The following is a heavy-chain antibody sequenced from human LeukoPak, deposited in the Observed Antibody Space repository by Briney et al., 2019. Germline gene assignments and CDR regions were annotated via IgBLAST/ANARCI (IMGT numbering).Heavy chain of an antibody. CDR2: INSDGSFT. CDR3: ARAIYSGYAPPHY. V-gene: IGHV3-74*01. D-gene: IGHD5-12*01. Sequence: GGSLRLSCAASGFTFSSYWMHWVRQAPGKGLVWVSRINSDGSFTNYADSVKGRFTISRDNAKNTLYLQMNSLRAEDTAVYYCARAIYSGYAPPHYWGQGTLVTVSS. CDR1: GFTFSSYW. J-gene: IGHJ4*02.